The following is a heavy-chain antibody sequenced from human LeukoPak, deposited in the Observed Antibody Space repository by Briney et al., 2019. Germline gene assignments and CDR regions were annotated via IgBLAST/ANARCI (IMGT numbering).Heavy chain of an antibody. CDR3: ARDPEGLDAFEI. Sequence: PSETLSLTCAVYGGSFSGYYWSWIRQPPGKGLEWIGEINHSGSTNYNPSLKSRVTISVDTSKNQLSLKLSSVTAADTAVYYCARDPEGLDAFEIWGQGTMVTVSS. J-gene: IGHJ3*02. V-gene: IGHV4-34*01. D-gene: IGHD1-14*01. CDR1: GGSFSGYY. CDR2: INHSGST.